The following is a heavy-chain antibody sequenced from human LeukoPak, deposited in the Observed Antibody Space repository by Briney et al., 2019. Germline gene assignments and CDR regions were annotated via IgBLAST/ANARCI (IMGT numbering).Heavy chain of an antibody. J-gene: IGHJ5*02. V-gene: IGHV4-38-2*02. CDR3: ARDGYDFWSGGFDP. CDR2: ISQSGST. D-gene: IGHD3-3*01. CDR1: GYSISSTYH. Sequence: SETLSLTCTVSGYSISSTYHWGWIRQSPGKGLEWIGSISQSGSTYHNPSLKSRVTISVDTSKNQFSLKLNSVTAADTAVYYCARDGYDFWSGGFDPWGREPWSPSPQ.